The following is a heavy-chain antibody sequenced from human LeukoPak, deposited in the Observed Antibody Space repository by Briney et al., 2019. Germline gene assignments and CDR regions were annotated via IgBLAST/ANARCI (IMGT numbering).Heavy chain of an antibody. J-gene: IGHJ5*02. D-gene: IGHD6-19*01. V-gene: IGHV4-4*02. CDR1: GGSISSSNW. CDR3: ARGRSMWAVAGFDGWFDP. Sequence: SGTLSLTCAVSGGSISSSNWWSWVRPPPGKGLEWIGEIYHSGSTNYNPSLKSRVTISVDKSKNQFSLKLSSVTAADTAVYYCARGRSMWAVAGFDGWFDPWGQGTLVTVSS. CDR2: IYHSGST.